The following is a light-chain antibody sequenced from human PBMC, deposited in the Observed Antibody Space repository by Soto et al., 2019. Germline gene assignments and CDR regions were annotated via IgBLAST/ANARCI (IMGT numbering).Light chain of an antibody. CDR3: SSYTTSRTLV. Sequence: QSALTQPASVSGSPGQSITIPCTGTSSDVGGYNYVSWYQQHPGKVPKLMIFEVSNRPSGVSNRFSGSKSGNTASLTISGLQAEDEADYYCSSYTTSRTLVFGPGTKLTVL. J-gene: IGLJ1*01. CDR1: SSDVGGYNY. CDR2: EVS. V-gene: IGLV2-14*01.